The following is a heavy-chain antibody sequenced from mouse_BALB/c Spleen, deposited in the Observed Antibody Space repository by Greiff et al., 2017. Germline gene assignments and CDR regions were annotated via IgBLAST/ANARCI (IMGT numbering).Heavy chain of an antibody. J-gene: IGHJ3*01. CDR2: ISYDGSN. CDR1: GYSITSGYY. V-gene: IGHV3-6*02. CDR3: ARDRDDGAY. Sequence: DVQLQESGPGLVKPSQSLSLTCSVTGYSITSGYYWNWIRQFPGNKLEWMGYISYDGSNNYNPSLKNRISITRDTSKNQFFLKLNSVTTEDTATYYCARDRDDGAYWGQGTLVTVSA. D-gene: IGHD2-12*01.